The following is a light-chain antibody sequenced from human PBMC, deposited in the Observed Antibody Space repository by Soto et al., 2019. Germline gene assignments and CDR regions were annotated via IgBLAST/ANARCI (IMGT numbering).Light chain of an antibody. Sequence: QSVLTQPPSVSGAPGQRVTISCTGSSSNIGADYDVHWYQQRPGTAPKLLIFGNNNRPSGVPDRFSGSKSGTSASLAITGLQAEDEGDYYCASYTRGGTYVFGTGTKVTVL. V-gene: IGLV1-40*01. CDR1: SSNIGADYD. CDR3: ASYTRGGTYV. CDR2: GNN. J-gene: IGLJ1*01.